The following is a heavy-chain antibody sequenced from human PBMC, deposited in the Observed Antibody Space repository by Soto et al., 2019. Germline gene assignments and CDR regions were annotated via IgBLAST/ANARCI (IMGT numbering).Heavy chain of an antibody. J-gene: IGHJ4*02. Sequence: QLQLQESGPGLVKPSETLSLTCTVSGGSISSNNYYWGWIRQPPGKGLEWIGSIYYSGSTYYNPPRKSRVTISVDPSKNQFSLKLSSVTATDTAVYYCARSEGQLWLQSDYWGQGTLVTVSS. CDR1: GGSISSNNYY. D-gene: IGHD5-18*01. CDR3: ARSEGQLWLQSDY. CDR2: IYYSGST. V-gene: IGHV4-39*01.